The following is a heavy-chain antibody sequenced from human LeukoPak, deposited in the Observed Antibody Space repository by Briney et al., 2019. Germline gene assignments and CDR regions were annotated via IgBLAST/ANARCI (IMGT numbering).Heavy chain of an antibody. CDR3: ARDKLAHWNYGGGDAFDI. J-gene: IGHJ3*02. Sequence: SETLSLICTVSGGSISSYYWSWIRQPPGKGLEWIGYIYYSGSTSYNPSLKSRVTISVDTSKNQFSLKLSSVTAADTAVYYCARDKLAHWNYGGGDAFDIWGQGTMVTVSS. V-gene: IGHV4-59*01. D-gene: IGHD1-7*01. CDR1: GGSISSYY. CDR2: IYYSGST.